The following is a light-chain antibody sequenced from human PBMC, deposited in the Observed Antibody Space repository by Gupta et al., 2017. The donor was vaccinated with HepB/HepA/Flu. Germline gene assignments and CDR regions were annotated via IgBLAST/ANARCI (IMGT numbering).Light chain of an antibody. CDR1: SSDVGGYNY. CDR2: DVS. CDR3: SSYTSSSTR. J-gene: IGLJ2*01. V-gene: IGLV2-14*01. Sequence: QSALTQPASVSGSPGQSITISCTGTSSDVGGYNYVSWYQQHPGKAPNLMIYDVSNRPAGGANRFSGSKSGTTASLTISGLQAEDEDDYYCSSYTSSSTRFGGGTKLTVL.